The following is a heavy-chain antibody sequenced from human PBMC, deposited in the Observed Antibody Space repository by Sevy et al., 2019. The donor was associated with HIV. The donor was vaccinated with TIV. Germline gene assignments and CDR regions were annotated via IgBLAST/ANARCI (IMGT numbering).Heavy chain of an antibody. J-gene: IGHJ4*02. Sequence: GGSLRLSCAASGFTFSSYAMSWVRQAPGKGLEWVSAISGSGGSTYYADSVKGRFTISRDNSKNTLYLQMISLRAEDTAVYYCAKVGTLTYCSGGSCTRRYYFDYWGQGTLVTVSS. V-gene: IGHV3-23*01. CDR1: GFTFSSYA. D-gene: IGHD2-15*01. CDR3: AKVGTLTYCSGGSCTRRYYFDY. CDR2: ISGSGGST.